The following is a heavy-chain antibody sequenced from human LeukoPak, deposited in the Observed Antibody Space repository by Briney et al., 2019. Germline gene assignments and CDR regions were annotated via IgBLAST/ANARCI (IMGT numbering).Heavy chain of an antibody. V-gene: IGHV3-9*03. CDR1: GFTFDDYA. CDR3: AKSTYGSGSYGAFDI. CDR2: ISWNSGSI. J-gene: IGHJ3*02. Sequence: GGSLRLSCAASGFTFDDYAMHWVRQAPGKGLEWVSGISWNSGSIGYADSVKGRFTISRDNAKNSLYLQMNSLRAEDMALYYCAKSTYGSGSYGAFDIWGQGTMVTVSS. D-gene: IGHD3-10*01.